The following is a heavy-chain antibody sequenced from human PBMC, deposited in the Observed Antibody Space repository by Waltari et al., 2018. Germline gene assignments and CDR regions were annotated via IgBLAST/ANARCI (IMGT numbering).Heavy chain of an antibody. CDR2: IIPIFGTA. D-gene: IGHD6-13*01. V-gene: IGHV1-69*01. CDR1: GGTFSSYA. J-gene: IGHJ6*02. CDR3: ARDPGVAAAGYYYYYGMDV. Sequence: QGELVQSGAEVKKPGSSVKVSCKASGGTFSSYAISWVRQAPGQGLEWMGGIIPIFGTANYAQKFQGRVTITTDESTSTAYMELSSLRSEDTAVYYCARDPGVAAAGYYYYYGMDVWGQGTTVTVSS.